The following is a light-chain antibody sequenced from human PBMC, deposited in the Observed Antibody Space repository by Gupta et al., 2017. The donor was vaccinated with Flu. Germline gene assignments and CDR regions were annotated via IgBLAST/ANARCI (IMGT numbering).Light chain of an antibody. CDR2: GAS. Sequence: EIVLTQSPGNLSLSPGERATLSCRASQSVSSGYLAWYQQKPGQAPRLLIYGASSRATGIPDRLSGSGSGTDFTLTISRLEPEDFAMYYCQQYGSSPSWTFGQGTKVEIK. CDR1: QSVSSGY. V-gene: IGKV3-20*01. J-gene: IGKJ1*01. CDR3: QQYGSSPSWT.